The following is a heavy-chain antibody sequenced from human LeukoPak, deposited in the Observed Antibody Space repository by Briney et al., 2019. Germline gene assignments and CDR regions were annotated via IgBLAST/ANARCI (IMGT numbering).Heavy chain of an antibody. D-gene: IGHD2-15*01. V-gene: IGHV1-2*02. CDR3: ARGGCSGGSCYSSWFDP. Sequence: ASVKVSCKASGYSFYDYYIHWVRQAPGQGLEWMGWIDPNSGVRNYAQKFQGRVTMTRDTSSTTAYMDLSSLTSDDTAVYYCARGGCSGGSCYSSWFDPWGQGTLVTVS. CDR1: GYSFYDYY. CDR2: IDPNSGVR. J-gene: IGHJ5*02.